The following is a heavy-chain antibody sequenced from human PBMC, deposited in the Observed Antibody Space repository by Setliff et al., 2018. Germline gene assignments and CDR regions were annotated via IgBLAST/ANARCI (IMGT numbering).Heavy chain of an antibody. CDR2: VNPNNGDS. D-gene: IGHD1-1*01. J-gene: IGHJ3*02. CDR1: GYTFTAYF. Sequence: GASVKVSCKASGYTFTAYFIHWVRQAPGQGLEWMGWVNPNNGDSNYAQQFQGWVTMTRDTSTSTVYMELSSLRSEDTAVYYCARDRLERLDAFDIWGQGTMVTVS. CDR3: ARDRLERLDAFDI. V-gene: IGHV1-2*04.